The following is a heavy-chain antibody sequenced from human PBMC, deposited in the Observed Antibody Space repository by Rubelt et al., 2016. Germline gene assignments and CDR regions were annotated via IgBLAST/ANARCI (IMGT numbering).Heavy chain of an antibody. J-gene: IGHJ6*02. CDR3: ARASAVGHYGMDA. Sequence: MHWVRQAPGQGLEWMGIINPSGGSTSYAQKFQGRVTMTRDTSTSTVYMELSSLRSEDTAVYYCARASAVGHYGMDAWGQGTTVTVSS. D-gene: IGHD1-26*01. CDR2: INPSGGST. V-gene: IGHV1-46*03.